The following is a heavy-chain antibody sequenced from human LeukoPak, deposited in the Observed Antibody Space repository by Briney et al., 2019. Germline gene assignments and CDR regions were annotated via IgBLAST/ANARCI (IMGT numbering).Heavy chain of an antibody. Sequence: SETLSHTCTVSGGSISSSSYYWGWIRQPPGKGLEWIGSIYYSGSTYYNPSLKSRVTISVDTSKNQFSLKLSSVTAADTAVYYCARSITERFIVLMGTWGQGTLVTVSS. D-gene: IGHD2-8*01. J-gene: IGHJ4*02. CDR3: ARSITERFIVLMGT. CDR1: GGSISSSSYY. V-gene: IGHV4-39*01. CDR2: IYYSGST.